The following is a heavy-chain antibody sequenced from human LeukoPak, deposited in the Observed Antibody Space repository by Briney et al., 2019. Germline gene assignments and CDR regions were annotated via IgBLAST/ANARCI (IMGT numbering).Heavy chain of an antibody. CDR2: IYYSGSI. J-gene: IGHJ4*02. D-gene: IGHD3-22*01. Sequence: PSETLSLTCTVSGASISSYYWSWIRQPPGRGLEWIGDIYYSGSIKYNPSLKSRVTMSVDTSKNQFSLKLSSVTAADTAIYYCARENPSGYYNRPIDYWGQGTLVTVSS. CDR3: ARENPSGYYNRPIDY. CDR1: GASISSYY. V-gene: IGHV4-59*01.